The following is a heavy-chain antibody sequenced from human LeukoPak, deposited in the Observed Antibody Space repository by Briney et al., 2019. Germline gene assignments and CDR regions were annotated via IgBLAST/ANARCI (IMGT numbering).Heavy chain of an antibody. CDR2: VSGSGAHT. CDR1: GFTFSSYA. CDR3: AKVSMEVDRPRDYYYMDV. J-gene: IGHJ6*03. D-gene: IGHD2-8*01. Sequence: GGSLRLSCAASGFTFSSYAMTWVRQAPGKGLQWVSAVSGSGAHTYYADSVKGRFTISRDNSRDTLYLQMNSLRAEDTAVYYCAKVSMEVDRPRDYYYMDVWGKGTTVTVSS. V-gene: IGHV3-23*01.